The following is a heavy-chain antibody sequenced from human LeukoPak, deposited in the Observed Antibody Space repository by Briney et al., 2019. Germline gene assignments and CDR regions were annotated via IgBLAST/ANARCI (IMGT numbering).Heavy chain of an antibody. CDR1: GFTFYSFG. V-gene: IGHV3-48*01. Sequence: GGSLRLSCEVSGFTFYSFGLSWVRQAPGKGPEWIAYISGSSVAIYYADSVKGRFTISRDNAKNSLSLQMNSLRAEDTAVYYCARRPGSGWYGYYYYMDVWGKGTTVTISS. J-gene: IGHJ6*03. CDR2: ISGSSVAI. D-gene: IGHD6-19*01. CDR3: ARRPGSGWYGYYYYMDV.